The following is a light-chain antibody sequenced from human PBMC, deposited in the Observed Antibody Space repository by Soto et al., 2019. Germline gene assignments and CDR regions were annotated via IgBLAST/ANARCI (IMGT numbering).Light chain of an antibody. CDR2: GAS. V-gene: IGKV3-15*01. CDR3: QQYNNWPWT. J-gene: IGKJ1*01. Sequence: EIVMTQSPATLSVSPRERATLPCRASQSVSSNLAWYQQKPGQAPRLLIYGASTRATGIPARFSGSGSGTEFSLTISTLQSEDSAVYSCQQYNNWPWTFGQGTKVEIK. CDR1: QSVSSN.